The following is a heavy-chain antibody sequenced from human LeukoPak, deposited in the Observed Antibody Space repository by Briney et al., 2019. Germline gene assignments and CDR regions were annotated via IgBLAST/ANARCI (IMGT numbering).Heavy chain of an antibody. V-gene: IGHV4-39*01. CDR2: IYYSGST. CDR3: ARTIFGVALNWFDP. CDR1: GGSISSSSYY. Sequence: SETLSLTCTVSGGSISSSSYYWGWIRQPPGKGLEWIGSIYYSGSTYYNPSLKSRVTISVDTSKNQFSLKLSSVTAADTAVYYCARTIFGVALNWFDPWGQGTLVTVSS. D-gene: IGHD3-3*01. J-gene: IGHJ5*02.